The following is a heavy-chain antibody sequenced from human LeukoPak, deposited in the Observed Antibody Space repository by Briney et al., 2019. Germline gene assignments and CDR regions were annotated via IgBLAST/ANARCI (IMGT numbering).Heavy chain of an antibody. CDR1: GGTFSSYA. J-gene: IGHJ6*02. V-gene: IGHV1-69*13. CDR3: ARDGGPRADYYYYGMDV. Sequence: SSVKVSCKASGGTFSSYAISWVRRAPGQGLEWMGGIIPIFGTANYAQKVQGRVTITADESTSTAYMELSSLRSEDTAVYYCARDGGPRADYYYYGMDVWGQGTTVTVSS. CDR2: IIPIFGTA. D-gene: IGHD3-16*01.